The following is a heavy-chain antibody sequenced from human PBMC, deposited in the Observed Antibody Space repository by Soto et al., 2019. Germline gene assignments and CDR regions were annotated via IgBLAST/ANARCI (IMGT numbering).Heavy chain of an antibody. V-gene: IGHV4-30-4*01. CDR2: IYYSGST. D-gene: IGHD5-18*01. Sequence: PSETLSLTCTVSGGSISSGDYYWSWIRQPPGKGLEWIGYIYYSGSTYYNPSLKSRVTISVDTSKNQFSLKLSSVTAADTAVYYCARGWDTAMVKFDYWGQGTLVTVSS. CDR1: GGSISSGDYY. J-gene: IGHJ4*02. CDR3: ARGWDTAMVKFDY.